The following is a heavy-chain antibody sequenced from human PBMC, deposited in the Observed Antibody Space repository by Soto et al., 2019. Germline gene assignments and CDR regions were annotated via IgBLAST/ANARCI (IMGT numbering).Heavy chain of an antibody. CDR1: GFTFSTYC. J-gene: IGHJ5*01. V-gene: IGHV3-33*01. Sequence: QVQLVESGGGVVQPGKSLRLSCAASGFTFSTYCMHWVRQAPGKGLEWVAVIWYDGSNKYHADSLKGRFTISRDNSKNTLYLQINNLRAEDTAVYYCGRDGALGDTAVVDSWGHGTLVNVSS. CDR2: IWYDGSNK. CDR3: GRDGALGDTAVVDS. D-gene: IGHD5-18*01.